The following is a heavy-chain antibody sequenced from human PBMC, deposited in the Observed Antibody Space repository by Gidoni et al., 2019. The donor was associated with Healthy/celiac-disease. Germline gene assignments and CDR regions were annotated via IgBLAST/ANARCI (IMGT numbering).Heavy chain of an antibody. CDR2: IYCSGST. Sequence: QLQLQDSGPGLVEPSETVSLTCTSAGGSISSCSYYWGWLHQPPGKGLEWIGCIYCSGSTSYNPSIKRRVTISVDTSKNQFSLMLSAVIAADTAVDYCARDVVEMATITDPFDYWGQGTLVTVSS. CDR3: ARDVVEMATITDPFDY. V-gene: IGHV4-39*07. J-gene: IGHJ4*02. CDR1: GGSISSCSYY. D-gene: IGHD5-12*01.